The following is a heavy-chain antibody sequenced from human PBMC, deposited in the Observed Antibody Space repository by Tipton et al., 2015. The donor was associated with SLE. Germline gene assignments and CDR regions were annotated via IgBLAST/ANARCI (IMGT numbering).Heavy chain of an antibody. J-gene: IGHJ4*02. CDR3: ARRHYSGPFDS. D-gene: IGHD5-12*01. V-gene: IGHV4-39*07. CDR2: IYYSGST. CDR1: GGSISSSSHY. Sequence: TLSLTCSVSGGSISSSSHYWGWIRQPPGMGLEWIGSIYYSGSTYYNPSLQSRVSISMDTSKNQFSLKLNSMSAADTAVYYCARRHYSGPFDSWGQGTLVTVSS.